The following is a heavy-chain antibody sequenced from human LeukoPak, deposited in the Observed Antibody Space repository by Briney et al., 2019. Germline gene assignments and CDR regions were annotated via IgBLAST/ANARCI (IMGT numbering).Heavy chain of an antibody. Sequence: SETLSLTCTVSGGSISSYYWSWIRQPAGKGLERIGRIYTSGSTNYNPSLKSRVTMSVDTSKNQFSLKLSSVTAADTAVYYCARDGARYCSSTSCSFFDYWGQGTLVTVSS. CDR3: ARDGARYCSSTSCSFFDY. D-gene: IGHD2-2*01. J-gene: IGHJ4*02. V-gene: IGHV4-4*07. CDR1: GGSISSYY. CDR2: IYTSGST.